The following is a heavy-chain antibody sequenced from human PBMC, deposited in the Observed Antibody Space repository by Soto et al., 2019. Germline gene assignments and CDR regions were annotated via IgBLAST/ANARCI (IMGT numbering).Heavy chain of an antibody. V-gene: IGHV4-59*08. J-gene: IGHJ4*02. CDR1: GGSISSYY. CDR2: IYYRGST. D-gene: IGHD3-16*01. CDR3: ARRYGNRFDY. Sequence: QVQLQESGPGLVKPSETLSLTCTVSGGSISSYYWSCIRQPPGKGLEWIGFIYYRGSTNYNPSLKSRVTLSVDKSTNKVYLELSSVSVADTALYYCARRYGNRFDYWGQGTLVTVSS.